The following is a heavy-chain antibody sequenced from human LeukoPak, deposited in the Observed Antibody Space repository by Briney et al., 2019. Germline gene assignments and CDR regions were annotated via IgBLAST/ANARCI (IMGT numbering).Heavy chain of an antibody. Sequence: ASVKVSCKASGYTFTSYDINWVRQATGQGLEWMGWMNPNSGNTGYAQKFQGRVTMTRNTSISTAYMELSSLRSEDTAVYYCARASRIGYCSSTSCQPAGYWGQGTLVTVSS. CDR1: GYTFTSYD. J-gene: IGHJ4*02. D-gene: IGHD2-2*01. CDR2: MNPNSGNT. V-gene: IGHV1-8*01. CDR3: ARASRIGYCSSTSCQPAGY.